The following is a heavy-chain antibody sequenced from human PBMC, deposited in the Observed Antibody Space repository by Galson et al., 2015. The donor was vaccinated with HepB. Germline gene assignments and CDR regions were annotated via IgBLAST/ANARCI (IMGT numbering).Heavy chain of an antibody. D-gene: IGHD1-26*01. V-gene: IGHV3-53*01. CDR3: ARGGWELRGWFDP. CDR1: GFTVSSNY. J-gene: IGHJ5*02. CDR2: IYSGGST. Sequence: SLRLSCAASGFTVSSNYMSWVRQAPGKGLEWVSVIYSGGSTYYADSVKGRFTISRDNSKNTLYLQMNSLRAEDTAVYYCARGGWELRGWFDPWGQGTLVTVSS.